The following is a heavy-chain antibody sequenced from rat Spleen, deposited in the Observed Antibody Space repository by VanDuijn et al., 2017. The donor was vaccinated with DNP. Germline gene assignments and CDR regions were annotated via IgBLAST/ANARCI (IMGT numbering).Heavy chain of an antibody. Sequence: EVKLVESGGGLVQPGRSLKLSCAASGFNLNDYWMGWVRQAPGKGLEWIGEINKDSSTMNYTPSLKDKFTISRDNAKNTLYLQMSKLGSEDTAIYYCAIAGWHGWLAYWGQGTLVTVSS. CDR2: INKDSSTM. D-gene: IGHD1-11*01. CDR1: GFNLNDYW. V-gene: IGHV4-2*01. J-gene: IGHJ3*01. CDR3: AIAGWHGWLAY.